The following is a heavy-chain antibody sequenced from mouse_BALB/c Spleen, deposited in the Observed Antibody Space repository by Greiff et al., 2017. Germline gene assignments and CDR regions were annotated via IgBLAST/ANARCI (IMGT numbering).Heavy chain of an antibody. CDR2: IYPYNGGT. Sequence: VQLQQSGPELVKPGASVKISCKASGYTFTDYNMHWVKQSHGKSLEWIGYIYPYNGGTGYNQKFKSKATLTVDNSSSTAYMELRSLTSEDSAVYYCARFSYGNSWFAYWGQGTLVTVSA. CDR1: GYTFTDYN. J-gene: IGHJ3*01. D-gene: IGHD2-1*01. V-gene: IGHV1S29*02. CDR3: ARFSYGNSWFAY.